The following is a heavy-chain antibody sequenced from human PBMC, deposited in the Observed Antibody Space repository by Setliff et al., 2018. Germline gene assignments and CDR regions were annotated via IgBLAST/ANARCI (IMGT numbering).Heavy chain of an antibody. D-gene: IGHD2-8*01. Sequence: PGGSLRLSCAASGITFSIYSMNWVRQAPGKGPEWVSYISSGSLIIYYADSVKGRFTVSRDNSKDTLYLQMNSLRVEDTAVYYCARVGRERSNGECYSTTPCYSYYMDVWGKGTTVTVSS. CDR1: GITFSIYS. CDR3: ARVGRERSNGECYSTTPCYSYYMDV. J-gene: IGHJ6*03. V-gene: IGHV3-48*01. CDR2: ISSGSLII.